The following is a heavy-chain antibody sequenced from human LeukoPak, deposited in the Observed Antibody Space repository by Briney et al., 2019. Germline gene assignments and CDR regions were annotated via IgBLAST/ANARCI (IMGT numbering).Heavy chain of an antibody. CDR1: GGSFSGYY. V-gene: IGHV4-34*01. J-gene: IGHJ4*02. D-gene: IGHD4-17*01. CDR3: ARGPDKMTTATSWGYFDY. CDR2: TNHSGST. Sequence: PSETLSLTCAVYGGSFSGYYWSWIRQPPGKGLEWIGETNHSGSTNYNPSLKSRVTISVDTSKNQFSLKLSSVAAADTAVYYCARGPDKMTTATSWGYFDYWGQGTLVTVSS.